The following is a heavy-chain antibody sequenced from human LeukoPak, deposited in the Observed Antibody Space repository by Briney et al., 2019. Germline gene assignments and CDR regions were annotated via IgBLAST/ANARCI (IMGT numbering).Heavy chain of an antibody. V-gene: IGHV3-7*03. J-gene: IGHJ4*02. Sequence: GGSLRLSCAASGFTFSPYWMSWVRQAPGKGLEWVANIKQDGSEKYYVDSVKGRFTISRDNSKNSLYLQMNSLRTEDTAVYYCASDPVPGAPSYWGQGTLVTVSS. D-gene: IGHD4/OR15-4a*01. CDR3: ASDPVPGAPSY. CDR2: IKQDGSEK. CDR1: GFTFSPYW.